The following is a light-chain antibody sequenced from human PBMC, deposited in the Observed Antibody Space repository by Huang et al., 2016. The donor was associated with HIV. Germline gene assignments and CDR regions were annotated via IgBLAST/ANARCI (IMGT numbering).Light chain of an antibody. J-gene: IGKJ3*01. CDR1: QSIDNY. CDR3: QQRNNWPVT. CDR2: APA. Sequence: EIVLTQSPATLSLSPVERATLSCRASQSIDNYLAWYQQKSGQAPRLLNYAPATRDTDIPRMFSGSGSVTDFTLTISSLEPEDFAVYYCQQRNNWPVTFGPGTKVDIK. V-gene: IGKV3-11*01.